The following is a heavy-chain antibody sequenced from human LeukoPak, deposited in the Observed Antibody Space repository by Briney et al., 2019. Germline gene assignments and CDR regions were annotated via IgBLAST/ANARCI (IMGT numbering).Heavy chain of an antibody. Sequence: ASVKVSCKASGYTFTSYDINWVRQATGQGLEWMGWMNPNSGNTGHAQKFQGRVTMTTDTSTSTAYMELRSLRSDDTAVYYCARDEGRDYGDYGPPDYWGQGTLVTVSS. V-gene: IGHV1-8*01. CDR2: MNPNSGNT. D-gene: IGHD4-17*01. CDR3: ARDEGRDYGDYGPPDY. CDR1: GYTFTSYD. J-gene: IGHJ4*02.